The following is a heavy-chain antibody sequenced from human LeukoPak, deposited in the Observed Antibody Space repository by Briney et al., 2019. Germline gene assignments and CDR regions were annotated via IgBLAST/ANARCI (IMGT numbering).Heavy chain of an antibody. CDR3: ARVQSYYYDSSGYYFEVYYFDY. Sequence: ASVKVSCKASGYTFTSYGISWVRQAPGQGLEWMGWISAYNGNTNYAQKLQGRVTMTTDTSTSTAYMELGSLRSDDTAVYYCARVQSYYYDSSGYYFEVYYFDYWGQGTLVTVSS. CDR2: ISAYNGNT. D-gene: IGHD3-22*01. V-gene: IGHV1-18*01. CDR1: GYTFTSYG. J-gene: IGHJ4*02.